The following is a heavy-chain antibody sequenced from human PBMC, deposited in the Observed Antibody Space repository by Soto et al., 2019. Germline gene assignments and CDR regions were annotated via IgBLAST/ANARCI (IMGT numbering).Heavy chain of an antibody. V-gene: IGHV1-2*02. CDR3: ARSTIFGVVIINWFDP. J-gene: IGHJ5*02. CDR1: GSTFTGYY. CDR2: INPNSGGT. Sequence: ASVNVSFKASGSTFTGYYIHWVRQAPGQGLEWMGWINPNSGGTNYAQKFQGRVTMTRDTSISTAYMELSRLRSDDTAVYYCARSTIFGVVIINWFDPWGQGTLVTVSS. D-gene: IGHD3-3*01.